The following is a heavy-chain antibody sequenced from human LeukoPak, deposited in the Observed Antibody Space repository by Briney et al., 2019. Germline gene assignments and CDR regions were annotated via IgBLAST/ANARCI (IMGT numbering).Heavy chain of an antibody. CDR1: GFTFSSYA. Sequence: QSGGSLRLSCAASGFTFSSYAMSGVRQAPGKGLEWVSAISGSGGSTYYADSVKGRFTISRDNSKNTLYLQMNSLRAEDTAVYYCASAVPPYGSGLPRYWGQGTLVTVSS. J-gene: IGHJ4*02. D-gene: IGHD3-10*01. V-gene: IGHV3-23*01. CDR2: ISGSGGST. CDR3: ASAVPPYGSGLPRY.